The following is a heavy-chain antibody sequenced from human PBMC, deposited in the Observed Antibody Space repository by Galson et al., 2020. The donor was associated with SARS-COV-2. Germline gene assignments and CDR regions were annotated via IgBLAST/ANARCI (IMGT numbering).Heavy chain of an antibody. Sequence: TGGSLRLSCAASGFTFSSYSMNWVRQAPGKGLEWVSSISGSSSYIYYADSLKGRFTISRDNAKNSLYLQMNSLRAEDTAVYYCARTYGSGSYSGYWGQGTLVTVSS. CDR1: GFTFSSYS. D-gene: IGHD3-10*01. V-gene: IGHV3-21*01. J-gene: IGHJ4*02. CDR3: ARTYGSGSYSGY. CDR2: ISGSSSYI.